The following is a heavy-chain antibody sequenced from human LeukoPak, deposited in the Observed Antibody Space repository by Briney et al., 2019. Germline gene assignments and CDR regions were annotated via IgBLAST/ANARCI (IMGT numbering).Heavy chain of an antibody. CDR3: AKDKSCSTTSCYSSHGYWFFDL. V-gene: IGHV3-23*01. D-gene: IGHD2-2*01. Sequence: PGGSLRLSCAASGFTFSSYAMSWFRQASGKGLEWVSGISGSGGSTYYAGSVKCRFTISRDNSKNTLHLQMKSLRAEDTAVYYCAKDKSCSTTSCYSSHGYWFFDLWGRGTLVTVSS. CDR1: GFTFSSYA. J-gene: IGHJ2*01. CDR2: ISGSGGST.